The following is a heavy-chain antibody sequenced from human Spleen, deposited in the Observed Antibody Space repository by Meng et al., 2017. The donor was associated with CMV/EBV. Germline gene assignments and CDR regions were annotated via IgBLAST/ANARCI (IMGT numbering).Heavy chain of an antibody. J-gene: IGHJ4*02. CDR3: ARAGYDFWSGYPYHFDY. CDR2: INHSGST. Sequence: YGGSFSGYYWSWIRQPPGKGLEWIGEINHSGSTNYNPSLKSRVTISVDTSKNQFSLKLSSVTAADTAVYYCARAGYDFWSGYPYHFDYWGQGTLVTVSS. CDR1: GGSFSGYY. V-gene: IGHV4-34*01. D-gene: IGHD3-3*01.